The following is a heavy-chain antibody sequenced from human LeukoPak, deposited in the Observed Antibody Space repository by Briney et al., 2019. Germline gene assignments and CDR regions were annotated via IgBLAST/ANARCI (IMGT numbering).Heavy chain of an antibody. CDR3: AKDPTYYYGSGSLSYYYYYGMDV. Sequence: GGSLRLSCAASGFTFSSYAMSWVRQAPGKGLEWVSAISGSGGSTYYAASVKGRFTISRDNSKNTLYLQMNSLRAEDTAVYYCAKDPTYYYGSGSLSYYYYYGMDVWGQGTTVTVSS. J-gene: IGHJ6*02. CDR1: GFTFSSYA. CDR2: ISGSGGST. V-gene: IGHV3-23*01. D-gene: IGHD3-10*01.